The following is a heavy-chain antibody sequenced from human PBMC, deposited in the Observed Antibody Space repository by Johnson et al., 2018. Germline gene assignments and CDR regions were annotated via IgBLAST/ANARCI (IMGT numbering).Heavy chain of an antibody. CDR3: ARDAMTTVTTIDYMDV. V-gene: IGHV3-30*03. J-gene: IGHJ6*03. CDR2: ISYDGRNK. CDR1: GFTFSSYA. D-gene: IGHD4-17*01. Sequence: QVQLVESGGGVVQPGRSLRLSCAASGFTFSSYAMHWVRQAPGKGLEWVAVISYDGRNKYYADSVKGRFTISRDNTKNTLDLQMNSLRAEDTAVCYCARDAMTTVTTIDYMDVWGKGTTVTVSS.